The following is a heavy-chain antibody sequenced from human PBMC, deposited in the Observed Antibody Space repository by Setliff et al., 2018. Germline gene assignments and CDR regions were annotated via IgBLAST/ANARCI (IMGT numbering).Heavy chain of an antibody. CDR3: ARARSGDYSDSTGYLNY. D-gene: IGHD3-22*01. V-gene: IGHV4-4*08. CDR1: GGSISNYY. CDR2: IYTSGST. Sequence: SETLSLTCTVSGGSISNYYWTWIRQPPGKGLDWIGYIYTSGSTNYNPSLKSRVTISVDTSKNQFSLKLSSVSAADTAVYYCARARSGDYSDSTGYLNYWGQGTLVTVSS. J-gene: IGHJ4*02.